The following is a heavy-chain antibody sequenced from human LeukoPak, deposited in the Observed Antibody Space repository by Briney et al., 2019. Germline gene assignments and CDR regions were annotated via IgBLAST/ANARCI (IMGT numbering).Heavy chain of an antibody. CDR1: GGSISSYY. D-gene: IGHD2-2*01. CDR2: IYTSGST. Sequence: SETLSLTCTVSGGSISSYYWSWIRQPAGKGLEWIGRIYTSGSTNYNPSLKSRVTMSVDTSKNQFSLKLSSVTAADTAVYYCARDFPGGKDIVVVPAPQYYYCYYMDVWGKGTTVTVSS. CDR3: ARDFPGGKDIVVVPAPQYYYCYYMDV. V-gene: IGHV4-4*07. J-gene: IGHJ6*03.